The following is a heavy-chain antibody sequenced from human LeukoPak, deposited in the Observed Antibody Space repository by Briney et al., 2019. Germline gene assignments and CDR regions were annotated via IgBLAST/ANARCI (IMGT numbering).Heavy chain of an antibody. D-gene: IGHD3-10*01. CDR3: AREYYGSGSYYRGGEDYFDY. J-gene: IGHJ4*02. CDR2: IYYSGST. CDR1: GGSISSYY. Sequence: SETLSLTCTVPGGSISSYYWSWIRQPPGKGLEWIGYIYYSGSTNYNPSLKSRVTISVDTSKIQFSLKLSSVTAADTAVYYCAREYYGSGSYYRGGEDYFDYRGQGTLVTVSS. V-gene: IGHV4-59*01.